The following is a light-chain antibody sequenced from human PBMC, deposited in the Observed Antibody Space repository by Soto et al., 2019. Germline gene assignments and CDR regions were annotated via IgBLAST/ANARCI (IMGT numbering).Light chain of an antibody. Sequence: QSVLTQSPSASGTPGQGVIISCSGSSSNIGNNIVNWYQQLPGTAPKLLIYSNNQRPSGVPDRFSGSKSGASASLAISGLQSEDEADYYCEAWDGSLNSVVFGGGTKLTVL. CDR3: EAWDGSLNSVV. CDR1: SSNIGNNI. CDR2: SNN. V-gene: IGLV1-44*01. J-gene: IGLJ2*01.